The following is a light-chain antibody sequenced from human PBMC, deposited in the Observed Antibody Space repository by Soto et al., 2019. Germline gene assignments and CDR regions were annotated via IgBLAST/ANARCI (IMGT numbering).Light chain of an antibody. CDR1: SSDVGRYTY. V-gene: IGLV2-14*01. J-gene: IGLJ1*01. CDR2: DVY. Sequence: QSALTQPASVSGSPGQSITISCAGTSSDVGRYTYVSWYQQHPGKAPKLIIYDVYNRPSGVSNRFSGSKSGNTASLTISGLQAEDEADYYGTSYTGTSTPYVLGGGTKVTVL. CDR3: TSYTGTSTPYV.